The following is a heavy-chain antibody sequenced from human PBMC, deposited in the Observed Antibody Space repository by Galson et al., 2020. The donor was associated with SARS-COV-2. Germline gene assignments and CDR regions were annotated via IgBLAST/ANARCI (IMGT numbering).Heavy chain of an antibody. CDR1: GGSITNYY. Sequence: SETLSLTCTVSGGSITNYYWSWFRQSPGKGLEWLAYISHSGSPNYNPSLRSRVTISVDRSKSQFSLKLTSVTAADTAVYYCARLPPLTTSGTSLFDYWGQGTLVTVSS. CDR2: ISHSGSP. D-gene: IGHD1-1*01. J-gene: IGHJ4*02. CDR3: ARLPPLTTSGTSLFDY. V-gene: IGHV4-59*08.